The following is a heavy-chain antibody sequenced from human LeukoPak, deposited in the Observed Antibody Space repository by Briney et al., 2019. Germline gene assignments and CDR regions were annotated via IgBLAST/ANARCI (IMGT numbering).Heavy chain of an antibody. CDR2: ISYDGSNK. J-gene: IGHJ4*02. CDR3: ARDRCRSGSCPIDY. D-gene: IGHD1-26*01. CDR1: GFTFSSYA. Sequence: GGSLRLSCAASGFTFSSYAMHWVRQAPGKGLEWVAVISYDGSNKYYADSVKGRFTISRDNSKNTLYLQMNSLRAEDTAVYYCARDRCRSGSCPIDYWGQGTLVTVSS. V-gene: IGHV3-30-3*01.